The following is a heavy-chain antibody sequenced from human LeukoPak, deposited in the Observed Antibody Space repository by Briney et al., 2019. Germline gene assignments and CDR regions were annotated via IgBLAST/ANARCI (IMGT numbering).Heavy chain of an antibody. D-gene: IGHD3-16*02. CDR3: ATFTERENYHYTANL. J-gene: IGHJ4*02. V-gene: IGHV3-23*01. CDR2: ISGDGATT. CDR1: GFPFSSYA. Sequence: GGSLRLSCAASGFPFSSYAMTWVHQAPGKGLEWVSSISGDGATTYHADSVKGRFTISRDNAKNTVYLEISILGAEDTAVYYCATFTERENYHYTANLWGQGTLVIVS.